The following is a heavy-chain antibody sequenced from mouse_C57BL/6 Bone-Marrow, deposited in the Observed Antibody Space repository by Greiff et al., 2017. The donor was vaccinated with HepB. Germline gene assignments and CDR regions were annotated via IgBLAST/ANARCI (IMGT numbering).Heavy chain of an antibody. CDR3: ARRASGGAMDY. V-gene: IGHV5-2*01. CDR2: INSDGGST. CDR1: EYEFPSHD. D-gene: IGHD3-1*01. Sequence: EVHLVESGGRLVQPGESLKLSCESNEYEFPSHDMSWVRKTPEKRLELVAAINSDGGSTYYPDTMERRFIISRDNTKKTLYLQISSLRSEDTALYYCARRASGGAMDYWGQGTSVTVSS. J-gene: IGHJ4*01.